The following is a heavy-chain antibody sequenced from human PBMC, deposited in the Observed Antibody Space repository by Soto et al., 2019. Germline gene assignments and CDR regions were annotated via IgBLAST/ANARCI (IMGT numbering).Heavy chain of an antibody. V-gene: IGHV1-69*06. Sequence: QDHLAQSGAEVKKPGSSVTVSCKASGGTFNSYGISWVRQAPGQGLDWMGVIIPLYGTVNYAQKFQGRVSITADKSTSTAYMDLSSRRSDDTDMYYCARVRVIRGVIPSHFGLWGQGTLVTVSS. D-gene: IGHD3-10*01. CDR2: IIPLYGTV. CDR3: ARVRVIRGVIPSHFGL. J-gene: IGHJ4*02. CDR1: GGTFNSYG.